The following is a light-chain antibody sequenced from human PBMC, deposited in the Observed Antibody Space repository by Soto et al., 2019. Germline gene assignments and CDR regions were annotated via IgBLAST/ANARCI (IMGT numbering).Light chain of an antibody. CDR3: QQSFSTPRT. Sequence: DIQMTQSPSSQSASVGDRVTITCRASQSINSYLNWYQQEPGKAPKLLTYAASSLQGGVPSRFSGSGSETDFTLTISSLQPDDCATYYGQQSFSTPRTFGQGTRVEI. CDR2: AAS. CDR1: QSINSY. V-gene: IGKV1-39*01. J-gene: IGKJ1*01.